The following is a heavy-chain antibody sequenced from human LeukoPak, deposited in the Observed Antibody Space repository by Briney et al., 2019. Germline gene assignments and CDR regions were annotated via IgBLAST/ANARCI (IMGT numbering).Heavy chain of an antibody. CDR1: RGSISSGNYY. J-gene: IGHJ5*02. Sequence: SETLSLTCTVSRGSISSGNYYWSWIRQPAGKGLEWIGRFHTRGSTNYNPSLKSRVIISVDTSKNQFSLRLNSVTAADTAVYYCARVDGSCSGGSCPSGNWFDPWGQGTLVTVSS. CDR3: ARVDGSCSGGSCPSGNWFDP. V-gene: IGHV4-61*02. CDR2: FHTRGST. D-gene: IGHD2-15*01.